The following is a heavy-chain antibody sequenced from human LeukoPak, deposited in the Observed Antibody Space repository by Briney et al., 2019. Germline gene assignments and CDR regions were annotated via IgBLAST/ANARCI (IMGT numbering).Heavy chain of an antibody. CDR2: ISAYNGNT. CDR1: RYTFTSYG. D-gene: IGHD2-15*01. CDR3: ARNSLGYCGGGSCNQYNGFDP. J-gene: IGHJ5*02. Sequence: ASVKVSCKASRYTFTSYGISWVRQAPGQGLEWMGWISAYNGNTNSAQKLQGRVTMTTDTSTSTAYIELRSLRSDDTAVYYCARNSLGYCGGGSCNQYNGFDPWGQGTLVTVSS. V-gene: IGHV1-18*01.